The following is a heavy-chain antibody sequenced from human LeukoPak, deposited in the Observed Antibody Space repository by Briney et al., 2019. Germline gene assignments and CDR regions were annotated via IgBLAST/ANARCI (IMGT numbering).Heavy chain of an antibody. J-gene: IGHJ4*02. CDR3: AKDLEGYFDY. V-gene: IGHV3-23*01. CDR2: ISGSGGCT. CDR1: GFTFSSHA. Sequence: GGSLRLSCAASGFTFSSHAMSWVRQAPGKGLEWVSAISGSGGCTYYADCVKGRITISRDNSKNTLYLQMNSLRAEDTAVYYCAKDLEGYFDYWGQGTLVTVSS.